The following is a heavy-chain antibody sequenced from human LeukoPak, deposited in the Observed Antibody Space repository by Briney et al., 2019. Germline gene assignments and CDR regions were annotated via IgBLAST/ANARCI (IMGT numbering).Heavy chain of an antibody. Sequence: SQTLSLICTVSGVSINSGAHYWSWIRQHPGKGLEWIGNIYYRGNTNYNPSLRSRVTISLDTSENQFSLKLSSVTAADTAVYYCAAHNYGTIDYWGRGTLVTVSS. CDR2: IYYRGNT. V-gene: IGHV4-31*03. J-gene: IGHJ4*02. CDR1: GVSINSGAHY. D-gene: IGHD5-18*01. CDR3: AAHNYGTIDY.